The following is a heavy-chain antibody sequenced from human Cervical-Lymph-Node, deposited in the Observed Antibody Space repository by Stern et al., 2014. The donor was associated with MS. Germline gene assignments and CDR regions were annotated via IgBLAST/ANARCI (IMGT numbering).Heavy chain of an antibody. Sequence: QVTLKESGPTLVRPTQTLSLTCTFSGFSLTLTGEAVAWIRQPPGKALEWLAPIYWDDDKVYSPSLKNRIALTKDTSKHQVVFTLTNMDPMDTATYYCARRGSPNHGGYFFDSWGQGSLVTVSS. CDR3: ARRGSPNHGGYFFDS. D-gene: IGHD2/OR15-2a*01. CDR2: IYWDDDK. J-gene: IGHJ4*02. CDR1: GFSLTLTGEA. V-gene: IGHV2-5*02.